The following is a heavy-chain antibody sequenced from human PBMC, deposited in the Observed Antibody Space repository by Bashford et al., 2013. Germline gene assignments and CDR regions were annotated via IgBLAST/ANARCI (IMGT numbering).Heavy chain of an antibody. CDR1: GFTFSYYY. V-gene: IGHV3-53*01. D-gene: IGHD3-9*01. J-gene: IGHJ3*02. Sequence: GGSLRLSCAASGFTFSYYYMSGVRQAPGKGLEWVSLIYNDGSTYYADSVKGRFTISRDNSKNTLYLQMNSLRAEDTAVYYCAKNARSFEDIWGQGTMVTVSS. CDR2: IYNDGST. CDR3: AKNARSFEDI.